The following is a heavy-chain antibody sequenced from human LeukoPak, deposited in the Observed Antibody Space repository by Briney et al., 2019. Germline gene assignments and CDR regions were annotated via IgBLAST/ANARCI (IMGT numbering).Heavy chain of an antibody. CDR3: ARGYYDSSGYPNWFDP. D-gene: IGHD3-22*01. CDR1: GGSISSGSYY. CDR2: IYTSGST. Sequence: SQTLSLTCTVSGGSISSGSYYWSWIRQPAGKGLEWIGRIYTSGSTNYNPSLKSRVTISVDTSKNQFSLKLSSVTAADTAVYYCARGYYDSSGYPNWFDPWGQGTLVTVPS. V-gene: IGHV4-61*02. J-gene: IGHJ5*02.